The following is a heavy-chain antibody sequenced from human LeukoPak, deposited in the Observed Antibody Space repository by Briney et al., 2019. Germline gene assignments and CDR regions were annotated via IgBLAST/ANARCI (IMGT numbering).Heavy chain of an antibody. Sequence: SETLSLTCTVSGGSISSYYWSWIRQPPGKGLEWIGYIYYTGSINYNPSLKSRVTISVHTSKTQFSLKLSSVNAADTAVYYCAREGYYDSNGYYNWYFDLWGRGTLVTVSS. V-gene: IGHV4-59*01. D-gene: IGHD3-22*01. J-gene: IGHJ2*01. CDR1: GGSISSYY. CDR3: AREGYYDSNGYYNWYFDL. CDR2: IYYTGSI.